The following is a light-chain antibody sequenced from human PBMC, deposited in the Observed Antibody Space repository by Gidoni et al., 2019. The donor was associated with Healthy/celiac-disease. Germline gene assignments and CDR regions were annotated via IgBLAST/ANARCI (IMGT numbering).Light chain of an antibody. CDR2: GAS. CDR3: QQYNNWPPGRT. Sequence: EIVMTQSPATLSVSPGERATLSCRARQSVSSHLAWYQQKPGQAPRLLIYGASTRATGIPARFSGRGSGTEFTLTISSLQSEDFAVYYCQQYNNWPPGRTFGQGTKVEIK. V-gene: IGKV3-15*01. J-gene: IGKJ1*01. CDR1: QSVSSH.